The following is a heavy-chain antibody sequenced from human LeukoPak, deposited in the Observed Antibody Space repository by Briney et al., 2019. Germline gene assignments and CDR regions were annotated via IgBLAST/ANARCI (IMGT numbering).Heavy chain of an antibody. CDR2: MCYSGST. V-gene: IGHV4-59*01. J-gene: IGHJ4*02. D-gene: IGHD4-23*01. Sequence: SETLSLTCTVSGGSISYYYWSWIRQPPGKGLEWIGYMCYSGSTNYNPSLRSRVTMSVGTSKNQFSLRLSSVTAADTAVYYCARGRYGGNSGFFDYWGQGTLVTVSS. CDR1: GGSISYYY. CDR3: ARGRYGGNSGFFDY.